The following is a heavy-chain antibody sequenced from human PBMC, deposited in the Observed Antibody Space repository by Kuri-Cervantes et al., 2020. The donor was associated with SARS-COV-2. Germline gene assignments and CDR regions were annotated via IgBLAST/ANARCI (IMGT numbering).Heavy chain of an antibody. V-gene: IGHV1-8*03. D-gene: IGHD1-26*01. CDR3: ARVSGSYSILYLDY. J-gene: IGHJ4*02. CDR2: MNPNSGNT. CDR1: GYTFTSYD. Sequence: ASVKVSCKASGYTFTSYDINWVRQATGQGLEWMGWMNPNSGNTGYAQKFQGRVTITRNTSISTAYMELSSLRSEDTAVYYCARVSGSYSILYLDYWGQGTLVTDSS.